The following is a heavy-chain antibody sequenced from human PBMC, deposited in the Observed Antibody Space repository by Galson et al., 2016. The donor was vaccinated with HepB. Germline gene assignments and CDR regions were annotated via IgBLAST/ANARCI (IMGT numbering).Heavy chain of an antibody. CDR1: GFIFSAYD. CDR2: ISESGGST. J-gene: IGHJ4*02. V-gene: IGHV3-23*01. D-gene: IGHD3-16*01. CDR3: VRHLAVKAPIGAS. Sequence: SLRLSCAASGFIFSAYDMSWVRQARGKGPEWVSHISESGGSTHYSDSVKGRFTISRDNSKNTLSLQMHSLRAEDPAVYYCVRHLAVKAPIGASWGQGILVTVSS.